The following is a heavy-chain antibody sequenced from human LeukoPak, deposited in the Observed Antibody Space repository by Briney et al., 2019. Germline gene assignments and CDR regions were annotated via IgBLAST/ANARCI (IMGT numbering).Heavy chain of an antibody. V-gene: IGHV4-59*01. CDR1: GGSISSYY. D-gene: IGHD3-22*01. CDR3: ARVTGYIVEDYFDY. CDR2: IYYSGST. J-gene: IGHJ4*02. Sequence: TSETLSLTCTVSGGSISSYYWSWIRQPPGKGLEWIGYIYYSGSTNYNPSLKSRVTISVDTSKNQFSLRLSSVTAADTAVYYCARVTGYIVEDYFDYWGQGTLVTVSS.